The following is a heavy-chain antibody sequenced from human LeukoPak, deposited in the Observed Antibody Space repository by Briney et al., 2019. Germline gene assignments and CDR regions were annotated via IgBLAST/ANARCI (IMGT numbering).Heavy chain of an antibody. V-gene: IGHV3-23*01. CDR3: AKVSELPSLAS. CDR2: ISGSGGST. CDR1: GFSFSNYW. Sequence: PGGSLRLSCAASGFSFSNYWMSWVRQAPGKGLEWVSAISGSGGSTYYADSVKGRFTISRDNSKNTLYLQMNSLRAEDTAVYYCAKVSELPSLASWGQGTLVTVSS. D-gene: IGHD5-12*01. J-gene: IGHJ4*02.